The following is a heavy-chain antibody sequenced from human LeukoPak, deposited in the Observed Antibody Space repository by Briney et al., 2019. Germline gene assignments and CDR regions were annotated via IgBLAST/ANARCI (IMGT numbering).Heavy chain of an antibody. D-gene: IGHD2-2*01. CDR2: ICGSGDTT. Sequence: PGGSLRLSCSASRFTFSNYAMTWVRQAPGKGLEWVSCICGSGDTTYYADSVKGRFTISRDNSRNTLFLQMNSLRGEDTAVYYCAKGNGDSCYAGFDYWGKGTLVTVSS. CDR3: AKGNGDSCYAGFDY. V-gene: IGHV3-23*01. CDR1: RFTFSNYA. J-gene: IGHJ4*02.